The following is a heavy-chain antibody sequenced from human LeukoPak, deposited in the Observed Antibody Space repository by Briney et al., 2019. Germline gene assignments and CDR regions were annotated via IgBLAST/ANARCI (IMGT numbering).Heavy chain of an antibody. CDR2: ISSSSSYI. V-gene: IGHV3-21*01. CDR1: GFTFSSYS. J-gene: IGHJ3*02. Sequence: GGSLRLSCAASGFTFSSYSMNWVRQAPGKGLEWVSSISSSSSYIYYADSVKGRFTISRDNAKNSLYLQMNSLRAEDTAVYYCARARSSYGYGDAFDIWGQGTMVTVSS. D-gene: IGHD5-18*01. CDR3: ARARSSYGYGDAFDI.